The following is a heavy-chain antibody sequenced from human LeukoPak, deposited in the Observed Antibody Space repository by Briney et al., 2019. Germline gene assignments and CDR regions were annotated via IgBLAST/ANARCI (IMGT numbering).Heavy chain of an antibody. V-gene: IGHV1-46*01. J-gene: IGHJ4*02. CDR2: INNNRGST. D-gene: IGHD3-22*01. CDR1: GYTFTSFY. CDR3: ARSLALSGYCDY. Sequence: ASVKVSCKASGYTFTSFYMHWVRHAPGQGLEWMGIINNNRGSTSYAQKFQGRVTMTRDTSPSTVYMGQSTPKSEDTAVYYCARSLALSGYCDYWGEGTLVTVSS.